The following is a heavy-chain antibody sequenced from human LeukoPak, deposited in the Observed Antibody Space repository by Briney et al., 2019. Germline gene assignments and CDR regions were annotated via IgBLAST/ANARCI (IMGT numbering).Heavy chain of an antibody. D-gene: IGHD6-19*01. CDR3: ARESRQWLVLGGVDY. J-gene: IGHJ4*02. CDR1: GFPFNDYY. V-gene: IGHV3-11*04. Sequence: GGSLRLSCAASGFPFNDYYMSWIRQAPGKGLEWVSYMSSSGSPIYYAASVKGRFTITQDNAKASLYLQMNSLRAPGMVVYYCARESRQWLVLGGVDYWGQGTLVTVSS. CDR2: MSSSGSPI.